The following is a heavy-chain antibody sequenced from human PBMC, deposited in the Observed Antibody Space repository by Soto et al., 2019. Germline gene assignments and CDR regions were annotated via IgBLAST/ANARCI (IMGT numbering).Heavy chain of an antibody. CDR3: AGDTYGNGDGDFGP. D-gene: IGHD2-21*02. CDR1: GGSFSGYY. CDR2: VNHSGST. J-gene: IGHJ5*02. Sequence: PSETLSLTCAVYGGSFSGYYWSWIRQPPGKGLEWIGEVNHSGSTNYNPSLKSRVTISVDTSKNQFSLKLSSVTAEDTAVYYCAGDTYGNGDGDFGPWGQGILVTVSS. V-gene: IGHV4-34*01.